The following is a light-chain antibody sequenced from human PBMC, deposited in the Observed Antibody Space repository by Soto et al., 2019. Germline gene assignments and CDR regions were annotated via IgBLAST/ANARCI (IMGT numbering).Light chain of an antibody. CDR2: EVS. CDR3: SSYTTSSTFV. V-gene: IGLV2-18*02. Sequence: QSALTQPPSVSGSPGQSVTISCTGTSNDVGTFNRVSWYQQPPGTAPKLLIYEVSNRPSGVPDRFSGSKSGNTASLTISGLQAEDAADYYCSSYTTSSTFVFGTGTKLTVL. J-gene: IGLJ1*01. CDR1: SNDVGTFNR.